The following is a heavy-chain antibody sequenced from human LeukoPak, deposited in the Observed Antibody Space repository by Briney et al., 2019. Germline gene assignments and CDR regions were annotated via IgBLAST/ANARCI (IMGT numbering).Heavy chain of an antibody. CDR2: IYSNGSS. CDR1: GGSISNYY. Sequence: SETLSLTCTVSGGSISNYYWSWIRQPAGKGLEWIGRIYSNGSSNSNPSLNSRVTMSVDTSKNQFSLKLSSVTAADTAVYYCARGYSSSWYEGFLNWFDPWGQGTLVTVSS. V-gene: IGHV4-4*07. D-gene: IGHD6-13*01. J-gene: IGHJ5*02. CDR3: ARGYSSSWYEGFLNWFDP.